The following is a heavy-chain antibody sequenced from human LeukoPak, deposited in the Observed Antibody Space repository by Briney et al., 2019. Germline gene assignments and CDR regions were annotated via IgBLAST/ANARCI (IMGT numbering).Heavy chain of an antibody. Sequence: PGGSLRLSCAASGFTFSSYAMHWVRQAPGKGLEYVSAISSNGGSTYYANSVKGRFTISRDNSKNTLYLQMGSLRAEDMAVYYCVRSIYDFCSGYGWFDPWGQGTLVTVSS. D-gene: IGHD3-3*01. CDR1: GFTFSSYA. CDR3: VRSIYDFCSGYGWFDP. CDR2: ISSNGGST. J-gene: IGHJ5*02. V-gene: IGHV3-64*01.